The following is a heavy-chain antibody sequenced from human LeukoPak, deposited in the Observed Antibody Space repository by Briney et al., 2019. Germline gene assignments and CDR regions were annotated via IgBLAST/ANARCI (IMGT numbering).Heavy chain of an antibody. D-gene: IGHD2-15*01. CDR2: ICANDGNT. Sequence: GGSLRLSCAASGFTFRNAWMNWVRQAPGKGLEWVSVICANDGNTYYADAVKGRFTISRDNSKDTLYLQMDSLRAEDTAVYYCAKGSGSSCYSPCDYWGQGILVTVSS. CDR1: GFTFRNAW. J-gene: IGHJ4*02. CDR3: AKGSGSSCYSPCDY. V-gene: IGHV3-23*01.